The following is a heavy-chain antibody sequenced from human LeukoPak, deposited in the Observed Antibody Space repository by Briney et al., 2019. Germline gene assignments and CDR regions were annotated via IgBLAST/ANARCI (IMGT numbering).Heavy chain of an antibody. J-gene: IGHJ3*02. D-gene: IGHD2-21*02. Sequence: GGSLRLSCAASGFTFDDYGMSWVRQAPGKGLEWVSGINWNGGSTGYADSVKGRFTISRDNAKNSLYLQMNSLRAEDTALYYCARVGVAYCGGDCYSDRAFDIWGQGTMVTVSS. V-gene: IGHV3-20*04. CDR2: INWNGGST. CDR1: GFTFDDYG. CDR3: ARVGVAYCGGDCYSDRAFDI.